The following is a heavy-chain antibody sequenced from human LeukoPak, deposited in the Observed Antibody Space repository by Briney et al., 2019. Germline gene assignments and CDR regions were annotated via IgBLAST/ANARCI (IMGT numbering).Heavy chain of an antibody. CDR1: GFNFSSYA. CDR2: MSYDGSNK. Sequence: GRSLRLSCAASGFNFSSYAMHWVRQAPGKGLEWVAVMSYDGSNKYYADSVKGRFTISRDNSKNTLYLQMNSLRAQDTAVYYCAKDLGIAPEGDWGQGTLVTVSS. CDR3: AKDLGIAPEGD. V-gene: IGHV3-30*04. J-gene: IGHJ4*02. D-gene: IGHD6-13*01.